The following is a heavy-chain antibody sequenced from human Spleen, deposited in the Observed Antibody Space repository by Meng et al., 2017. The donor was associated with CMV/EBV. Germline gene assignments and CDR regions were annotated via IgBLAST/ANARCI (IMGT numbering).Heavy chain of an antibody. CDR3: ARDQDLPVYFDY. Sequence: CAASGFTFSSYAMHWVRQAPGKGLEWVAVISYDGIKKYYADSVKGRFTISRDNSKSTLYLQMNSPRAEDTAVYYCARDQDLPVYFDYWGQGTLVTVSS. CDR2: ISYDGIKK. V-gene: IGHV3-30*04. CDR1: GFTFSSYA. J-gene: IGHJ4*02.